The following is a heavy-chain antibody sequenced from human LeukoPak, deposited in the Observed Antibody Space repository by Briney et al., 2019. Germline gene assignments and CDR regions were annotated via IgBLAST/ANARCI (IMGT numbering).Heavy chain of an antibody. Sequence: PGRSLRLSCAASGFTFSSYGMHWVRQAPGKGLEWVAFIRYDGSNKYYADSVKGRFTISRDNSKNTLYLQMNSLRAEDTAVYYCAKRPFWDYYYYYYMDVWGKGTTVTVSS. CDR2: IRYDGSNK. D-gene: IGHD7-27*01. CDR3: AKRPFWDYYYYYYMDV. CDR1: GFTFSSYG. V-gene: IGHV3-30*02. J-gene: IGHJ6*03.